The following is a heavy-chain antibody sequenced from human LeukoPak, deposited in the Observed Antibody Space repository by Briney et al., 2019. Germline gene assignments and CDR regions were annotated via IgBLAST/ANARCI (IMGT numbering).Heavy chain of an antibody. CDR2: IIPIFGTA. D-gene: IGHD4-17*01. J-gene: IGHJ4*02. V-gene: IGHV1-69*05. CDR1: GGTFSSYA. CDR3: AKGVGYGDYYDY. Sequence: SVKVSCKASGGTFSSYAISWVRQAPGQGLEWMGRIIPIFGTANYAPKFQGRVTITTDESTDTAYMELSSLRSEDTAVYYCAKGVGYGDYYDYWGQGTRVTVSS.